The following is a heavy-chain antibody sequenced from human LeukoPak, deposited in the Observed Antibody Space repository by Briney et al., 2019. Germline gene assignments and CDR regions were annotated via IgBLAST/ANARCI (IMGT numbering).Heavy chain of an antibody. D-gene: IGHD6-6*01. J-gene: IGHJ4*02. CDR3: ASDSSSSPMAGY. Sequence: SVKVSCKASGGTFSNYAISWVRQAPGQGLEWMGGIIPIFGTANYAQKFQGRVTITADKSTSTAYMELSSLRSEDTAVYYCASDSSSSPMAGYWGQGTLVTVSS. V-gene: IGHV1-69*06. CDR1: GGTFSNYA. CDR2: IIPIFGTA.